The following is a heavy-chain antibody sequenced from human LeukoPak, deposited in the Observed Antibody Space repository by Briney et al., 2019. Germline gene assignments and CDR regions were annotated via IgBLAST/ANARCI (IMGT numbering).Heavy chain of an antibody. CDR3: TLDYYGSGSFWVY. Sequence: PGGSLRLSCAASGFTFSSYAMSWVRQAPGKGLEWVGFIRSKAYGGTTEYAASVKGRFTISRDDSKSIAYLQMDSLKTEDTAVYYCTLDYYGSGSFWVYWGQGTLVTVSS. CDR2: IRSKAYGGTT. CDR1: GFTFSSYA. J-gene: IGHJ4*02. D-gene: IGHD3-10*01. V-gene: IGHV3-49*04.